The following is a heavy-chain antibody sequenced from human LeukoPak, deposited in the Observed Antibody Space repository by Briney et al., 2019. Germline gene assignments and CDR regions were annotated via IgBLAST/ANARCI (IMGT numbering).Heavy chain of an antibody. CDR3: ARVSGQQLYFY. Sequence: SETLSLTCTVSGGSISSGDYYWSWIRQPPGKGLEWIGYIYYSGSTYYNPSLKSRVTISVDTSKNQFSLKLSSVTAADTAVYYCARVSGQQLYFYGGQGTLVTVSS. V-gene: IGHV4-30-4*08. D-gene: IGHD6-13*01. CDR1: GGSISSGDYY. J-gene: IGHJ4*02. CDR2: IYYSGST.